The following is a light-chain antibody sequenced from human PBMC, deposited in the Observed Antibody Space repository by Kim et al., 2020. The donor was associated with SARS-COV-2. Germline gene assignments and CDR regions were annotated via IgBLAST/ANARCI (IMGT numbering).Light chain of an antibody. J-gene: IGKJ1*01. CDR1: QSVSSSY. V-gene: IGKV3-20*01. CDR3: QQYSSSTWT. Sequence: EIVLTQSPGTLSLSPGERATLSCRASQSVSSSYLAWYQQNPGQAPGLLIYGASSRATGIPDRFSGSGSGTDFTLTISRLEPEDFAVYYCQQYSSSTWTFGQGTKVDIK. CDR2: GAS.